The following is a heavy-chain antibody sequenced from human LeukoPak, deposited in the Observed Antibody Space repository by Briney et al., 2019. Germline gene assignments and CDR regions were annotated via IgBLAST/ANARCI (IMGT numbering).Heavy chain of an antibody. CDR1: GFTFSSCG. D-gene: IGHD5-24*01. J-gene: IGHJ4*02. V-gene: IGHV3-33*06. Sequence: GGSLRLSCTASGFTFSSCGFHWVRQAPGKGLEWVAVIWYDGTHKYYADSVKGRLTISRDNSKNTVYLQMNSLRAEDTAVYYCVKDRGDGYRGFDYWGQGTLVTVSS. CDR3: VKDRGDGYRGFDY. CDR2: IWYDGTHK.